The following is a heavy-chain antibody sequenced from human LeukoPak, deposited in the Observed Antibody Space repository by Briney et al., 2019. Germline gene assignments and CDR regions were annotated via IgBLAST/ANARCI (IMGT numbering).Heavy chain of an antibody. CDR1: GFTFSSYS. J-gene: IGHJ4*02. CDR3: ARDHAEMGRFLEWFPSDY. D-gene: IGHD3-3*01. Sequence: PGGSLRLSCAASGFTFSSYSMNWVRQAPGKGLEWVSYISSSSSTIYYADSVKGRFTISRDNAKNSLYLQMNSLRAEDTAVYYCARDHAEMGRFLEWFPSDYWGQGTLVTVSS. CDR2: ISSSSSTI. V-gene: IGHV3-48*04.